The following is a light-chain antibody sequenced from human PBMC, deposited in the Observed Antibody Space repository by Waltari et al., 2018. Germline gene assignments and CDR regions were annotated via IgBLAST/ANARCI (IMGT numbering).Light chain of an antibody. Sequence: DIQMTQSPSTLSASVGDRVTITCRASQSVSSGLAWYQQKPGKAPKLLIYKASSLESGVPPTFSGSGSGTEFTLTISSLQPDDFATYYCQQYNSYPFTFGQGTTLEIK. CDR2: KAS. J-gene: IGKJ2*01. CDR1: QSVSSG. V-gene: IGKV1-5*03. CDR3: QQYNSYPFT.